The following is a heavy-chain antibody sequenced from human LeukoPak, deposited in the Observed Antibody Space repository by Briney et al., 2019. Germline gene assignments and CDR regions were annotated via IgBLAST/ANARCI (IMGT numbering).Heavy chain of an antibody. Sequence: GESLKISCRGVRYSFTNYWIAWVRQMPGKGLEWVGLVYGGDSDTRYSPSFQGQVTFSADKSISTAYLQWNNLRASDTAMFYCATLSGSGTNEFDYWGQGTLVTVSS. CDR2: VYGGDSDT. D-gene: IGHD3-10*01. CDR1: RYSFTNYW. CDR3: ATLSGSGTNEFDY. J-gene: IGHJ4*02. V-gene: IGHV5-51*01.